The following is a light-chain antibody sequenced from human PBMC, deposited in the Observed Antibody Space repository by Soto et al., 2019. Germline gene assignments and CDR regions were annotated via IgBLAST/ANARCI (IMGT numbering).Light chain of an antibody. J-gene: IGKJ4*01. V-gene: IGKV1-17*03. CDR2: AAS. CDR3: LHHNSFPLA. Sequence: DIQMTQSPSAISASVGDRVTITCRASQGINNYLVWFQQKPGKVPKRLISAASSLQGGVPSRFSGSGFGTEFTLTISNLQPEDFATYYCLHHNSFPLAFGGGTKVDIK. CDR1: QGINNY.